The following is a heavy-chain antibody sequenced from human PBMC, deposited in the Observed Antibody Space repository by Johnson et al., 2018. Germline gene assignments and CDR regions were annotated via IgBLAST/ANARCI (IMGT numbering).Heavy chain of an antibody. CDR1: GGTFCNYS. V-gene: IGHV1-69*02. Sequence: QVQLVESGAEVKKPGSSVKVSCRASGGTFCNYSIIWLRQAPGQGLEWMGRIIPVLEIANYALSFQGRVTITADKSTSTAYMALSSLRSEDTAMYYCASGPCNDGRCYPTLFQDWGQGTLVTVSS. CDR3: ASGPCNDGRCYPTLFQD. D-gene: IGHD2-15*01. J-gene: IGHJ1*01. CDR2: IIPVLEIA.